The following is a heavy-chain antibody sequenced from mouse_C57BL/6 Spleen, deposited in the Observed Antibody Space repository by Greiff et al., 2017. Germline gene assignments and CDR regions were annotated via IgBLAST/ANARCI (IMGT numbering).Heavy chain of an antibody. J-gene: IGHJ1*03. D-gene: IGHD4-1*01. CDR1: GFTFSSYT. CDR2: ISGGGGNT. V-gene: IGHV5-9*01. Sequence: EVKLMESGGGLVKPGGSLKLSCAASGFTFSSYTMSWVRQTPEKRLEWVATISGGGGNTYYPDSVKGRFTISRDNAKNTLYLQMSSLRSEDTALYYCARQGGTGTWYFDVWGTGTTVTVSS. CDR3: ARQGGTGTWYFDV.